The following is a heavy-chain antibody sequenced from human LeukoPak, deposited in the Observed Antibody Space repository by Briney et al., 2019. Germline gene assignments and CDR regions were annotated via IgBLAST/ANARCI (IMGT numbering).Heavy chain of an antibody. V-gene: IGHV1-18*01. Sequence: ATVKVSCKASGYTFTSYGISWVRQAPGQGLEWMGWISAYNGNTNYAQKLQGRVTVTTDTSTSTAYMELRSLRSDDTAVYYCARASTPYYYDSGSHYKDRAILADYMDVWGKGTTVTVS. CDR3: ARASTPYYYDSGSHYKDRAILADYMDV. CDR1: GYTFTSYG. D-gene: IGHD3-10*01. CDR2: ISAYNGNT. J-gene: IGHJ6*03.